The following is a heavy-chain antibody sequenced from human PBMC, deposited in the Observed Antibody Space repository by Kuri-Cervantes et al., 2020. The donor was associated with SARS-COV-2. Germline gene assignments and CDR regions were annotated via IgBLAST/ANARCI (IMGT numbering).Heavy chain of an antibody. Sequence: SVKVSCKASGYTFTSYGISWVRQAPGQGLEWMGGIIPILGIANYAQKFQGRVTITADKSTSSAYMELSSLRSEDTAVYYCAAWRYSYGLDAFDIWGQGTMVTVSS. CDR3: AAWRYSYGLDAFDI. J-gene: IGHJ3*02. V-gene: IGHV1-69*10. CDR2: IIPILGIA. CDR1: GYTFTSYG. D-gene: IGHD5-18*01.